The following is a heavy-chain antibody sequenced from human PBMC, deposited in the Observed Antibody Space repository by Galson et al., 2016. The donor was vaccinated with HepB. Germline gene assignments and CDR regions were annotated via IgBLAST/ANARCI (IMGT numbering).Heavy chain of an antibody. V-gene: IGHV3-7*03. Sequence: SLRLSCAASGFNFSSYWMTWVRQAPGKGPEWVANIKDDGSEKSYVDSVKGRFTISRDNSKNSLYLKMNSLRTGDTAVYFCARDLRWGDFVVVPAGCDFWGQGTLVTVSS. D-gene: IGHD2-2*01. J-gene: IGHJ4*02. CDR3: ARDLRWGDFVVVPAGCDF. CDR1: GFNFSSYW. CDR2: IKDDGSEK.